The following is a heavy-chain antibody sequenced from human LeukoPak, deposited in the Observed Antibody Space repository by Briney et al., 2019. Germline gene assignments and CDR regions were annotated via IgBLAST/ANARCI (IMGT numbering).Heavy chain of an antibody. CDR1: GFTFSSYA. V-gene: IGHV3-30-3*01. CDR2: ISYDGSNK. J-gene: IGHJ4*02. Sequence: AGGSLRLSCAASGFTFSSYAMHWVRQAPGKGLEWVAVISYDGSNKYYADSVKGRFTISRDNSKNTLYLQMNSLRAEDTAVYYCARVRDFDYWGQGTLVTVSS. CDR3: ARVRDFDY. D-gene: IGHD3-10*01.